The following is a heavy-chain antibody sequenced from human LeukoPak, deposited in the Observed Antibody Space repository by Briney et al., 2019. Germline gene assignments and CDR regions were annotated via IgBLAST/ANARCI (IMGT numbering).Heavy chain of an antibody. CDR3: PLWFGDPYYMDV. CDR2: ISGSGGST. D-gene: IGHD3-10*01. CDR1: GFTFSSYA. V-gene: IGHV3-23*01. Sequence: GGSLRLSCAASGFTFSSYAMSWVRQAPGKGLEWVSAISGSGGSTYYADSVKGRFTISRDNSKNTLYLQMNSLRAEDTAVYYCPLWFGDPYYMDVWGKGTTVTVSS. J-gene: IGHJ6*03.